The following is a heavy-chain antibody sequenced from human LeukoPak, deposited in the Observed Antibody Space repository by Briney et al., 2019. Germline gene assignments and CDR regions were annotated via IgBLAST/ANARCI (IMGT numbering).Heavy chain of an antibody. V-gene: IGHV3-33*06. Sequence: PGGSLRLSCAASGFTFSSYGMHWVRQAPGKGLEGGAVIWYDGSNKYSADSVKGRFTISRDNSKNTLYLQMNSLRAEDTAVYYCAKEGELMTYNWFDPWGQGTLVTVSS. CDR1: GFTFSSYG. CDR2: IWYDGSNK. J-gene: IGHJ5*02. D-gene: IGHD3-16*01. CDR3: AKEGELMTYNWFDP.